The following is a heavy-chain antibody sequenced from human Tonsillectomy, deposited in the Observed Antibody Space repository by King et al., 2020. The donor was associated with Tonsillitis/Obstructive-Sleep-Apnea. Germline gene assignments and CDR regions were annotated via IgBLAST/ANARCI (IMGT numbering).Heavy chain of an antibody. D-gene: IGHD3-3*01. V-gene: IGHV1-18*04. CDR1: GYTFTSYG. Sequence: QLVQSGAEVKKPGASVKVSCKASGYTFTSYGISWVRQAPGQGLEWMGWISGYNDNTNYAQKLQGRVTMTTDTATNTAYLELTSLRSDDTAVYYCAGDVRYYDFWSGYYGEAFDIWGQGTMVTVSS. J-gene: IGHJ3*02. CDR3: AGDVRYYDFWSGYYGEAFDI. CDR2: ISGYNDNT.